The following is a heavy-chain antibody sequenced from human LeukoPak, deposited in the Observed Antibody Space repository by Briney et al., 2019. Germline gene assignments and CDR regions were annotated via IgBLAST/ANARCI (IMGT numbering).Heavy chain of an antibody. CDR2: ISSGGSTI. V-gene: IGHV3-48*04. J-gene: IGHJ4*02. CDR1: GFTFSSYS. CDR3: ARDDGRELYY. D-gene: IGHD5-24*01. Sequence: GGSLRLSCAASGFTFSSYSMDWVRQAPGKGLEWVSYISSGGSTIYYADSVKGRLTISRDNAKNSLYLQMNSLRAEDTAVYYCARDDGRELYYWGQGTLVTVSS.